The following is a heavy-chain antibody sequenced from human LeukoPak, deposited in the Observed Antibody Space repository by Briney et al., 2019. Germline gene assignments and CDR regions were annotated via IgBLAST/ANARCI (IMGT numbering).Heavy chain of an antibody. D-gene: IGHD2-21*02. Sequence: SVKVSCKASGGTFSSYAISWVRQAPGQGLEWMGGIIPTFGTANYAQKFQGRVTITTDESTSTAYMELSSLRSEDTAVYYCARAYCGGDCYPPIDYYYYMDVWGKGTTVTVSS. CDR2: IIPTFGTA. CDR3: ARAYCGGDCYPPIDYYYYMDV. CDR1: GGTFSSYA. V-gene: IGHV1-69*05. J-gene: IGHJ6*03.